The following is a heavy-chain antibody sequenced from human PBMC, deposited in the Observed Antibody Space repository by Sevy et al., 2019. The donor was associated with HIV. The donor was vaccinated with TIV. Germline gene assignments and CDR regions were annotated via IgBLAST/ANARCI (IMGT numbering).Heavy chain of an antibody. CDR3: ATDRISDWFFDS. CDR1: GFTFTDYV. CDR2: IGGSGGST. D-gene: IGHD3-9*01. J-gene: IGHJ4*02. Sequence: GGSLRLSCTASGFTFTDYVMNWVRQAPGRGLEWVSSIGGSGGSTHYADSVKGRFTISSDNSKNKLYLQMNSLRAEDTAVYYCATDRISDWFFDSWGQGTLVTVSS. V-gene: IGHV3-23*01.